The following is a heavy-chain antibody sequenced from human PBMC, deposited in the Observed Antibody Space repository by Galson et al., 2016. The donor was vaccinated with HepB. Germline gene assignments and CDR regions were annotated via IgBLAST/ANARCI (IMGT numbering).Heavy chain of an antibody. CDR1: GFTFSSFG. CDR2: ISHNGNYK. CDR3: AKDPSRLLEAGRLDS. D-gene: IGHD6-19*01. Sequence: SLRLSCAGSGFTFSSFGLHWFRQAPGKGLDWVAVISHNGNYKYYADSVKGRFTISRDNSKTTVYPQMNSLRAEDTAVYYCAKDPSRLLEAGRLDSWGQGTLVTVSS. V-gene: IGHV3-30*18. J-gene: IGHJ4*02.